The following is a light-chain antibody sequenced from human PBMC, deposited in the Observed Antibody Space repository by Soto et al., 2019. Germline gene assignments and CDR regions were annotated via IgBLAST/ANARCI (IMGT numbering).Light chain of an antibody. Sequence: EIVLTQSPVTLSLSPGERATLSCRASQSVSSYLAWYQQKPGQAPRLLIYDASNRATGIPARFSGSGSGTDFTLTNSSLEPEDFAVYYCQQRSNWPPTFGQGTKVDIK. CDR3: QQRSNWPPT. CDR2: DAS. V-gene: IGKV3-11*01. CDR1: QSVSSY. J-gene: IGKJ1*01.